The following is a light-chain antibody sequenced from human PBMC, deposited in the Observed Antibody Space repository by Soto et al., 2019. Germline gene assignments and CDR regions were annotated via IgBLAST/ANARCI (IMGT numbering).Light chain of an antibody. V-gene: IGKV3-11*01. CDR2: DAS. CDR1: QSVSSY. CDR3: QQRSNWPPYT. J-gene: IGKJ2*01. Sequence: IVLTQSPPTLSLSPVERATLSCRASQSVSSYLAWYQRKPGQAPRLLIYDASNRATGIPARFSGSGSGTDFTLTISSLEPEDFAVYYCQQRSNWPPYTFGQGPNVDIK.